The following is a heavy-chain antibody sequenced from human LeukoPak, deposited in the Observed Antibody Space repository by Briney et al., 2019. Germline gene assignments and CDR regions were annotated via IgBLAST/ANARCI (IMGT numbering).Heavy chain of an antibody. V-gene: IGHV4-34*01. CDR1: GGSFSGYY. Sequence: PSETLSLTCAVYGGSFSGYYWSWIRQPPGKGLEWIGEINHSGSTNYNPSLKSRVTISVDTSKNQFSLKLSSVTAADTAVYYCTYSSGPIDYWGQGTLVIVSS. J-gene: IGHJ4*02. CDR2: INHSGST. D-gene: IGHD6-19*01. CDR3: TYSSGPIDY.